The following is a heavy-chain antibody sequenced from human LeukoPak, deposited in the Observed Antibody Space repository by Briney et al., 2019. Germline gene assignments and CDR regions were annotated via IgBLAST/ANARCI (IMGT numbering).Heavy chain of an antibody. D-gene: IGHD3-16*02. CDR3: AKDGVMITFGGVIALYFDY. V-gene: IGHV3-53*01. Sequence: PGGSLRLSCAASGFTVSSNYMSWVRQAPGKGLEWVSVIYSGGSTYYADSVKGRFTISRDNSKNTLYLQMNSLRAEDTAVYYCAKDGVMITFGGVIALYFDYWGQGTLVTVSS. J-gene: IGHJ4*02. CDR1: GFTVSSNY. CDR2: IYSGGST.